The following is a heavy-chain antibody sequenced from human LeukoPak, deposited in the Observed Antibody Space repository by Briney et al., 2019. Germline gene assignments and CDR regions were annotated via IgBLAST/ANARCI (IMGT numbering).Heavy chain of an antibody. CDR3: AKDPAWYCSRTSCLEWYFDV. Sequence: PGGSLSLSCAASGFTFSHFGIHWVREAPGKGLEGVAFIRYDGSNKYYEDSVKGRFIIARDNSKNTVYLQMNSLRTDDTALYYCAKDPAWYCSRTSCLEWYFDVWGRGTLVTVSS. CDR1: GFTFSHFG. CDR2: IRYDGSNK. V-gene: IGHV3-30*02. D-gene: IGHD2-2*01. J-gene: IGHJ2*01.